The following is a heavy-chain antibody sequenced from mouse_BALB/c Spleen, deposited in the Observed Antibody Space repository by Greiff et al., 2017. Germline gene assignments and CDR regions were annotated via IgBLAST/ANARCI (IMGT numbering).Heavy chain of an antibody. CDR2: IDPFNGGT. Sequence: VQLKQSGPELMKPGASVKISCKASGYSFTSYYMHWVKQSHGKSLEWIGYIDPFNGGTSYNQKFKGKATLTVDKSSSTAYMHLSSLTSEDSAVYYCARGAVVATPYWYFDVWGAGTTVTVSS. J-gene: IGHJ1*01. D-gene: IGHD1-1*01. CDR3: ARGAVVATPYWYFDV. V-gene: IGHV1S135*01. CDR1: GYSFTSYY.